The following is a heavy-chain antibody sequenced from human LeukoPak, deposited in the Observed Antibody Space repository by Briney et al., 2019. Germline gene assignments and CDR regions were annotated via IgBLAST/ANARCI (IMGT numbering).Heavy chain of an antibody. Sequence: SETLSLTCTVSGGSISSYYWGWIRQPPGKGLEWIGSIYYSGSTYYNPSLKSRVTISVDTSKNQFSLKLSSVTAADTAVYYCARDEDPTYTAMASDYWGQGTLVTVSS. V-gene: IGHV4-39*07. CDR2: IYYSGST. CDR3: ARDEDPTYTAMASDY. J-gene: IGHJ4*02. D-gene: IGHD5-18*01. CDR1: GGSISSYY.